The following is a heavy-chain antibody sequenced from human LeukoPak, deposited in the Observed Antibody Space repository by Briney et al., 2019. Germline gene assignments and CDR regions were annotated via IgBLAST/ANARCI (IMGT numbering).Heavy chain of an antibody. Sequence: ARSLRLSCAASGFTFSSFAMSWVRQAPGKGLEWVSALSGSGSNTYFADSVKGRFTISRDNSKNTLYLQMNSLRVEDTAVYYCARWDYYGRGAFDVWGQGTMVTVSS. CDR2: LSGSGSNT. V-gene: IGHV3-23*01. D-gene: IGHD3-10*01. J-gene: IGHJ3*01. CDR1: GFTFSSFA. CDR3: ARWDYYGRGAFDV.